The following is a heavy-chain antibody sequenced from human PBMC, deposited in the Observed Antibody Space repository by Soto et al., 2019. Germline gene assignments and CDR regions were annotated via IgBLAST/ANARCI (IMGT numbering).Heavy chain of an antibody. CDR2: MSSSGATI. J-gene: IGHJ6*02. D-gene: IGHD6-13*01. CDR1: GFMFSAYW. CDR3: ARNTVSAAGADYYGLDV. Sequence: PGGSLRLSCAASGFMFSAYWMSWVRQAPGKGLEWVSYMSSSGATIYYADSVKGRFTISRDNAKNSLYLQMNSLRADDTAVYYCARNTVSAAGADYYGLDVWGQGTTVTVSS. V-gene: IGHV3-11*01.